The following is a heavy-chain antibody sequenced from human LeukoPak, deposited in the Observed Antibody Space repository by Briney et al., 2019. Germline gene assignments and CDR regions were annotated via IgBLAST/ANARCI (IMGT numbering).Heavy chain of an antibody. J-gene: IGHJ4*02. D-gene: IGHD6-13*01. V-gene: IGHV4-34*01. Sequence: SETLSLTCAVYGGSFSGYYWSWIRQPPGKGLEWIGEINHSGSTNYNPSLKSRVTISVDTSKNQFSLKLSSVTAADTAVYYCARGIAAAGTSFDYWGQGTLVTVSS. CDR1: GGSFSGYY. CDR3: ARGIAAAGTSFDY. CDR2: INHSGST.